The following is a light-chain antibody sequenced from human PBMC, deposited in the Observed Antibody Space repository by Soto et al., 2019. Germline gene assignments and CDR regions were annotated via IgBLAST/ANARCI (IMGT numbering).Light chain of an antibody. CDR1: NIGSKN. CDR2: MNT. CDR3: QIWDSSTSVV. J-gene: IGLJ2*01. Sequence: SYELTQPLSVSVALGQTASITCGGNNIGSKNLHWYQQKPGQAPLLVIYMNTNRPSGIPERFSGSKSGNTATLTISRAQAGDEADYYCQIWDSSTSVVFGAGTKLTVL. V-gene: IGLV3-9*01.